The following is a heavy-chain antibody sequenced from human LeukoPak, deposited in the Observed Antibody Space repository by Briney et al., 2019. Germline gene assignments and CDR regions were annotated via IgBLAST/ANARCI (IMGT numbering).Heavy chain of an antibody. CDR3: ARGRVVGGLFDY. Sequence: SETLSLTCSVYGGSFNGYYWSWIRQPPGKGLKLIGEIIRSGSTNHNPSRKSRVSISVDTSKKQFSLKLSSVTAADTAVYYCARGRVVGGLFDYWGQGTLVTVSS. J-gene: IGHJ4*02. CDR2: IIRSGST. D-gene: IGHD1-26*01. V-gene: IGHV4-34*01. CDR1: GGSFNGYY.